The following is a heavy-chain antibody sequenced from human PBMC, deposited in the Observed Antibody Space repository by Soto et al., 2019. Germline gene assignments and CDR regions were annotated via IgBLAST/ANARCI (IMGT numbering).Heavy chain of an antibody. J-gene: IGHJ3*02. D-gene: IGHD3-10*01. CDR1: GGTFSSYA. CDR2: IIPMCGTA. CDR3: ARWDGSRSDAFDI. V-gene: IGHV1-69*01. Sequence: QVQLVQSGAEVKKPGSSVKVSCKASGGTFSSYAISWVRQAPGQGLEWMGGIIPMCGTANYAQKLQGRVTITADETTSTAYMERSSLRSEDTAEYYCARWDGSRSDAFDIWGQGTMVTVSS.